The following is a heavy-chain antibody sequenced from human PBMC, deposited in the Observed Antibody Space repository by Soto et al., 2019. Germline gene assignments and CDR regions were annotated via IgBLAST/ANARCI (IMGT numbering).Heavy chain of an antibody. CDR2: ISSSSSYI. D-gene: IGHD6-19*01. V-gene: IGHV3-21*01. J-gene: IGHJ4*02. CDR1: GFTFSSYS. Sequence: EVQLVESGGGLVKPGGSRRLSCAASGFTFSSYSMNWVRQAPGKGLEWVSSISSSSSYIYYADSVKGRFTISRDNAKNSLYLQMNSLRAEDTAVYYCAREGGGSGWYHPEALDYWGQGTLVTVSS. CDR3: AREGGGSGWYHPEALDY.